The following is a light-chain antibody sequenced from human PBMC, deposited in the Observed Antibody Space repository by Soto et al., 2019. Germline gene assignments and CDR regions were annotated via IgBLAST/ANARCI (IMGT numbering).Light chain of an antibody. Sequence: DIQMTQSPSSLSASVGDRVAITCRASQGISNYLAWYQQKPGKVPKLLISDASSLQNGVPSRFSGSGSGTEFTLTISSLRPEDFATYYCQQYSDYSSFGHGTKVE. CDR3: QQYSDYSS. V-gene: IGKV1-16*01. CDR1: QGISNY. CDR2: DAS. J-gene: IGKJ1*01.